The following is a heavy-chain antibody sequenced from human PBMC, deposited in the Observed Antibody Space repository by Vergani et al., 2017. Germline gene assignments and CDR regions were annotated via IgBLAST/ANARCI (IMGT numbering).Heavy chain of an antibody. D-gene: IGHD1-14*01. CDR3: ARSSVSRNPPDYFDN. J-gene: IGHJ4*02. CDR1: GGSISSYY. V-gene: IGHV4-59*01. Sequence: QVQLQESGPGLVKPSETLSLTCTVSGGSISSYYWSWIRQTPGEGLEWIGYVEDSGYFNYNPSLKTRVSMSSDTSNNQFSLMLSSVTVADTAVYYCARSSVSRNPPDYFDNWGQGTLVTVSS. CDR2: VEDSGYF.